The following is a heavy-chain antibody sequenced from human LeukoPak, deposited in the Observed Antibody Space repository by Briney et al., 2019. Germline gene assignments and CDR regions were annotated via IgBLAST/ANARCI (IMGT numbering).Heavy chain of an antibody. D-gene: IGHD2-2*01. CDR2: IYYSGST. V-gene: IGHV4-61*01. J-gene: IGHJ3*02. Sequence: SETLSLTCTVSGGSVSSGSYYWSWIRQPPGKGLERIGYIYYSGSTNYNPSLKSRVTISVDTSKNQFSLKLSSVTAADTAVYYCARDYCSSTSCNTFDIWGQGAMVTVSS. CDR1: GGSVSSGSYY. CDR3: ARDYCSSTSCNTFDI.